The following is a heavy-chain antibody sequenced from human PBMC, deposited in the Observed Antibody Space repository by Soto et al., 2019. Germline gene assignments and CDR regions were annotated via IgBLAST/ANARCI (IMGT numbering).Heavy chain of an antibody. V-gene: IGHV1-24*01. J-gene: IGHJ6*03. D-gene: IGHD4-17*01. CDR1: GYTLTELS. CDR2: FDPEDGET. CDR3: ARSYGDYLYYYYYMDV. Sequence: ASVKVSCKVSGYTLTELSMHWVRQAPGKGLEWMGGFDPEDGETIYAQKFQGRVTMTEDTSTDTAYMELSSLRSEDTAVYYCARSYGDYLYYYYYMDVWGKGTTVTVSS.